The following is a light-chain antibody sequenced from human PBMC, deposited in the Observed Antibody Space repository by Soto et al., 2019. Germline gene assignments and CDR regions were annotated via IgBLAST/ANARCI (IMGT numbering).Light chain of an antibody. CDR3: QQYSSYWT. Sequence: DIQMTQSASTLSASVGDRVTITCRASQSISSWLAWYQQKPGKAPKFLIYDASNLESGVPSRFSGSGSGTECTLTISSLQPDDFATYYCQQYSSYWTFGQGTKVDIK. CDR2: DAS. V-gene: IGKV1-5*01. CDR1: QSISSW. J-gene: IGKJ1*01.